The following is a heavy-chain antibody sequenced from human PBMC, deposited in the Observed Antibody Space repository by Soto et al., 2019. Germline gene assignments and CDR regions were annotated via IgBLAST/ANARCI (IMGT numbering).Heavy chain of an antibody. CDR1: GYSFTDYW. J-gene: IGHJ4*02. D-gene: IGHD3-22*01. CDR2: IYPGDSDT. Sequence: PGESLKISCKGSGYSFTDYWIGWVRQMPGKGLEWMGVIYPGDSDTRYNPSFQGQVSISADKSISTASLQWSNLKASDSAMYYCARRLYDGSAYYYDYWGQRSLVTVSS. V-gene: IGHV5-51*01. CDR3: ARRLYDGSAYYYDY.